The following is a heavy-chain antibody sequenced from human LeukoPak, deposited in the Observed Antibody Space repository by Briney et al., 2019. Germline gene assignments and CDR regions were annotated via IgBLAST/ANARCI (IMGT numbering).Heavy chain of an antibody. V-gene: IGHV4-4*07. CDR3: AGFGAGSYY. D-gene: IGHD3-10*01. CDR2: VFSRGTT. CDR1: GGSMNNYY. J-gene: IGHJ4*02. Sequence: SDTLSLTCTVSGGSMNNYYWNWIRQSPKKGLEWIGFVFSRGTTNFNPSFRSRLTMSIDTSKNQFSLRLTSVTAADTAVYYCAGFGAGSYYWGQGTLVTVSS.